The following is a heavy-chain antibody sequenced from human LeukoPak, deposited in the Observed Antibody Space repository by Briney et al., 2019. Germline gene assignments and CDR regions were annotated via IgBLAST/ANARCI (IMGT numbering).Heavy chain of an antibody. CDR1: GGSISSYY. CDR3: ARDRRRIAVAGTGAFDI. J-gene: IGHJ3*02. CDR2: IYTSGST. D-gene: IGHD6-19*01. Sequence: SETLSLTCTVSGGSISSYYWSWIRQPAGKGLEWIGRIYTSGSTNYNPSPKSRVTMSVDTSKNQLSLKLSSVTAADTAVYYCARDRRRIAVAGTGAFDIWGQGTMVTVSS. V-gene: IGHV4-4*07.